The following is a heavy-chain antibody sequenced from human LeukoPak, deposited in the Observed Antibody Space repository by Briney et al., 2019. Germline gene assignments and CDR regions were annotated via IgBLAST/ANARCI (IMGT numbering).Heavy chain of an antibody. V-gene: IGHV7-4-1*02. J-gene: IGHJ4*02. CDR3: ASFFCTSGLCYYLDY. CDR2: INTNTGNP. Sequence: ASVKVSCKASGYAFTSNALGWVRQAPGQGLEWMGWINTNTGNPTYAQGFTGRFVFSLDTSDNTAYLQISSLQAEDTAVYYCASFFCTSGLCYYLDYWGQGTLVTVSS. D-gene: IGHD2-8*01. CDR1: GYAFTSNA.